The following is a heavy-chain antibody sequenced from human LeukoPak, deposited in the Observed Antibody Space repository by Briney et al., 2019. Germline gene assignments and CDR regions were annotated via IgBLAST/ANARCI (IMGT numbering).Heavy chain of an antibody. J-gene: IGHJ4*02. Sequence: SETLSLTCTVSGGSFSSSTYYWGWIRQPPGKGLEWIGSVYYSGSTYYNQSLKSRVTISVDTSKNQFSLKLTSVTAADAAVYYCARQYYDSSGYYPWYFDYWGQGTLVTVSS. CDR1: GGSFSSSTYY. V-gene: IGHV4-39*01. CDR3: ARQYYDSSGYYPWYFDY. CDR2: VYYSGST. D-gene: IGHD3-22*01.